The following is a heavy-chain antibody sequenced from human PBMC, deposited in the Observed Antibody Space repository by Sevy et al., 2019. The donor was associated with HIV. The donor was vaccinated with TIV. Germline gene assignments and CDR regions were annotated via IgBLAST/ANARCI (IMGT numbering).Heavy chain of an antibody. V-gene: IGHV3-30*04. Sequence: GGSLRLSCAASGFTFSEFGMHWVRQAPGKGLEWVAVISHDGRNNKYNADSVKGQFTISKDNSKNTLYLQRNSLRADDTAIYYCARDSGEILRSAFKSWGQGTLVTVSS. CDR2: ISHDGRNNK. D-gene: IGHD1-26*01. CDR3: ARDSGEILRSAFKS. CDR1: GFTFSEFG. J-gene: IGHJ5*02.